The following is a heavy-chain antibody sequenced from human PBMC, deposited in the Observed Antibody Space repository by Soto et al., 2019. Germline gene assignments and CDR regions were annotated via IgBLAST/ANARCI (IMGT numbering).Heavy chain of an antibody. CDR3: ARDSVALYYYYYGMDV. Sequence: SGPPLLTPTQTLTLTCTFSVFSLSPSGMCVSWIRQPPGKALEWLARIDWDDDKYYSTSLKTRLTISKDTSKNQVVLTMTNMDPVDTATYYCARDSVALYYYYYGMDVWGQGTTVTVSS. CDR1: VFSLSPSGMC. D-gene: IGHD2-21*01. V-gene: IGHV2-70*11. J-gene: IGHJ6*02. CDR2: IDWDDDK.